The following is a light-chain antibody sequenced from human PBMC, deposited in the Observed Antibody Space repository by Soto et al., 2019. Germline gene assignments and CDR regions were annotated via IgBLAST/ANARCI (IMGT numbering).Light chain of an antibody. J-gene: IGLJ1*01. CDR1: SSEVGSYNL. V-gene: IGLV2-23*01. Sequence: QSVLTQPASVSGSPGQSIPNSCTGTSSEVGSYNLVSWYQQHPGKAPKLMIYEGSKRPSGVSNRFSGSKSGNTASLTISGLQAEDEADYYCCSYAGSSTPYVFGTGTKVTVL. CDR3: CSYAGSSTPYV. CDR2: EGS.